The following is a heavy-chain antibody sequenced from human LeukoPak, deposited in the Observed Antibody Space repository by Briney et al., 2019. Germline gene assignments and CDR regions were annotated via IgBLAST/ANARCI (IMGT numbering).Heavy chain of an antibody. CDR2: IWYDGSNK. V-gene: IGHV3-33*01. CDR1: GFSFSSYD. Sequence: PGRSLRLSCAASGFSFSSYDMHWVRQAPGKGLEWVAVIWYDGSNKYHADSVKGRFTISRDNSKNTLYLQMNSLRAEDKAVYYCARDLGYPDYWGQGTLVAVSS. D-gene: IGHD3-16*02. J-gene: IGHJ4*02. CDR3: ARDLGYPDY.